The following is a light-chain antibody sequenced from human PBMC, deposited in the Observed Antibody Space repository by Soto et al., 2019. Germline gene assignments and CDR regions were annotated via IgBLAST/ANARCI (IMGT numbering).Light chain of an antibody. CDR1: QSISNS. CDR3: QQYNSYWT. CDR2: KAS. V-gene: IGKV1-5*03. Sequence: DIQMTQSPSTLSASVGDRVTITCRATQSISNSLAWYQQKPGKAPKLLIHKASSLESGVPSRFSGRGSGTEFTLTITSLQPDDFATYYCQQYNSYWTFGQGTKVEIK. J-gene: IGKJ1*01.